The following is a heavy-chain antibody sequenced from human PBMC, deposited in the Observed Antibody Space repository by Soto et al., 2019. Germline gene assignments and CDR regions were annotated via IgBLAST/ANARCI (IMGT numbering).Heavy chain of an antibody. D-gene: IGHD2-8*01. J-gene: IGHJ5*02. CDR3: AIFVDCTTHGCLGGWFDP. Sequence: PXETRSLTWAVSRGFPDKVSGWSCGRQSHGKGLEWIGETSHDGVTNYNPSLEGRVTISIDKSKNQFYLDLNSVTAADTAMYYCAIFVDCTTHGCLGGWFDPLGRGRLV. CDR1: RGFPDKVSG. CDR2: TSHDGVT. V-gene: IGHV4-4*02.